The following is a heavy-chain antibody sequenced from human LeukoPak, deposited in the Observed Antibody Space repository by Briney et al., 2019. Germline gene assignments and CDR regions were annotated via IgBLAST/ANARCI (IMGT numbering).Heavy chain of an antibody. Sequence: SETLSLTGIVSGGSIGSYYWSWIRQPAGKGRGGIGRIYSSGSANYNLSLKSQVSMSVDTSKNQFSLKLNSVTAADTAVYYCARNYYDTNGYYSGFDYWGQGTLVTVSS. J-gene: IGHJ4*02. CDR1: GGSIGSYY. CDR3: ARNYYDTNGYYSGFDY. CDR2: IYSSGSA. D-gene: IGHD3-22*01. V-gene: IGHV4-4*07.